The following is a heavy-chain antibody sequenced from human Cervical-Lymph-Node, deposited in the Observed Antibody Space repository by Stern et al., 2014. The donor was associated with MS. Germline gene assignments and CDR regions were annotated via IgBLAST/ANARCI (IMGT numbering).Heavy chain of an antibody. Sequence: QVQLVESGAEVKKPWSSVKVSCKASGGTFSTFSINWVRQVPGQSLEWMGGIIPIFDTPNFAQKFQGRVTITADSSTSTVYMALNSLRFDDTAVYYCVLPSTVTTAAFDVWGRGTMVTVSS. J-gene: IGHJ3*01. CDR1: GGTFSTFS. CDR2: IIPIFDTP. CDR3: VLPSTVTTAAFDV. D-gene: IGHD4-11*01. V-gene: IGHV1-69*06.